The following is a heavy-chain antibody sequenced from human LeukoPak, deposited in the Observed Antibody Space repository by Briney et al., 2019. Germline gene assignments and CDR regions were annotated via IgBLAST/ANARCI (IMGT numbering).Heavy chain of an antibody. D-gene: IGHD3-3*01. CDR3: AKSAIWSSYYFDY. J-gene: IGHJ4*02. CDR2: ISGNGGTT. V-gene: IGHV3-23*01. CDR1: GFTFSGYA. Sequence: GGSLRLSCAASGFTFSGYALNWVRQAPGKGLEWVSTISGNGGTTYYADSVKGRLTISRDNSKNTLYLQMNSLRAEDTAVYYCAKSAIWSSYYFDYWGQGTLVTVSA.